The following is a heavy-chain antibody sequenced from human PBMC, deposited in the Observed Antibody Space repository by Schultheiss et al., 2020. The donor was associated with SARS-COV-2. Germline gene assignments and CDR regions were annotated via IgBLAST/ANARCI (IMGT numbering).Heavy chain of an antibody. D-gene: IGHD6-13*01. Sequence: GGSLRLSCAASGFTFSTYWMTWVRQAPGKGLEWVSAISGSGGSTYYADSVKGRFTISRDNAKNSLYLQMNSLRAEDTAVYYCARDSSSRGWFDPWGQGTLVTVSS. CDR2: ISGSGGST. CDR3: ARDSSSRGWFDP. CDR1: GFTFSTYW. V-gene: IGHV3-23*01. J-gene: IGHJ5*02.